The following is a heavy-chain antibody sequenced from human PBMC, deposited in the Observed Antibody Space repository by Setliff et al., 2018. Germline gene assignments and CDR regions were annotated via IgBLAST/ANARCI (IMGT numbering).Heavy chain of an antibody. V-gene: IGHV1-58*01. CDR3: AKVRIVGAYFDY. CDR2: IVVGSGNT. J-gene: IGHJ4*02. Sequence: GASVKVSCKASGFTFTSSAVQWVRQARGQRLEWIGWIVVGSGNTNYAQKFQERVTITRDMSTSTAYMELSSLRAEDTAVYYCAKVRIVGAYFDYWGQGTLVTVSS. D-gene: IGHD1-26*01. CDR1: GFTFTSSA.